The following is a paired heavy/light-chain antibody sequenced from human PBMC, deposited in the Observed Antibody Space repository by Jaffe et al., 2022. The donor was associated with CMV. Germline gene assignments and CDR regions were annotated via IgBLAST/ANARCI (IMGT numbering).Heavy chain of an antibody. D-gene: IGHD2-15*01. CDR1: GYTFSSYA. CDR2: INAGIGNT. V-gene: IGHV1-3*01. CDR3: ARGGYCGGVSCFSNWHFDL. Sequence: QVQLVQSGAEVKKPGASVTVSCKASGYTFSSYAIHWVRQAPGQRLEWMGWINAGIGNTKYSQKFQGRVTITRDTSASTAYLELTTLRSEDTAVYYCARGGYCGGVSCFSNWHFDLWGRGTLITVSS. J-gene: IGHJ2*01.
Light chain of an antibody. V-gene: IGLV1-40*01. CDR2: ANS. CDR3: QSYDGSLSGWV. J-gene: IGLJ3*02. CDR1: SSNIGAAYD. Sequence: QSVLTQPPSVSGAPGQSVTISCTGASSNIGAAYDVHWYQHLPGTAPKLLISANSHRPSGVPDRFSGSKSGTSASLAITGLQAEDEGDYYCQSYDGSLSGWVFGGGTKLTVL.